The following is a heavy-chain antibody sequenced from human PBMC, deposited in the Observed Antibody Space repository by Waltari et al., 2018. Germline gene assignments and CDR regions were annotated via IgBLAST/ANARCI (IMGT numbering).Heavy chain of an antibody. V-gene: IGHV4-59*01. CDR3: ARGPDWSYYYYYYMDV. D-gene: IGHD2-21*01. Sequence: QVQLQESGPGLVKPSETLSLTCTVSGGSISSYYWSWIRQPPGKGLEWIGYIYYSGSTNYNPSLKSRVTISVDTSKNQFSLKLSSVTAADTAVYYCARGPDWSYYYYYYMDVWGKGTTVTVSS. CDR2: IYYSGST. CDR1: GGSISSYY. J-gene: IGHJ6*03.